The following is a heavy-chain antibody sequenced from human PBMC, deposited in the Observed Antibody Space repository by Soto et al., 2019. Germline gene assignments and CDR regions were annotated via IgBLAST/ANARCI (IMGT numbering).Heavy chain of an antibody. V-gene: IGHV1-2*04. CDR3: ARGTRYCSSTSCAYYYYYGMDV. J-gene: IGHJ6*02. CDR2: INPNSGGT. Sequence: RASVKVSCKASGYTFTGYYMHWVRQAPGQGLEWMGWINPNSGGTNYAQKFQGWVTMTRDTSISTAYMELSRLRSDDTAVYYCARGTRYCSSTSCAYYYYYGMDVWGQGTTVTVSS. CDR1: GYTFTGYY. D-gene: IGHD2-2*01.